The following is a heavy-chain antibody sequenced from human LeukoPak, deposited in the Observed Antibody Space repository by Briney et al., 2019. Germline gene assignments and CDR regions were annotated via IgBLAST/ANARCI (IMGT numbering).Heavy chain of an antibody. Sequence: PGGSLRLSCAASGFTFSSYAMNWVRQAPGKGLEWVSTISGDGGATHYADSVKGRFTISRANSKSTLFLQMNSLRAEDRAVYYCAKSGSRDWDYFEYWGQGTPVTASS. J-gene: IGHJ4*02. V-gene: IGHV3-23*01. D-gene: IGHD6-19*01. CDR3: AKSGSRDWDYFEY. CDR2: ISGDGGAT. CDR1: GFTFSSYA.